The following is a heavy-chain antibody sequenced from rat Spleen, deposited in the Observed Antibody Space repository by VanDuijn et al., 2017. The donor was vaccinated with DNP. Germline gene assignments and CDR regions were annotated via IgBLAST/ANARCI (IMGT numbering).Heavy chain of an antibody. CDR2: ISYSGGT. J-gene: IGHJ2*01. D-gene: IGHD1-7*01. V-gene: IGHV3-1*01. CDR3: ARWTRYFDY. CDR1: GYSITSNY. Sequence: EVQLQESGSGLVKPSQSLSLTCSVTGYSITSNYWGWIRKFPGVKMEYIGHISYSGGTNYNPSFKSRISITRDTSKNHFFLHLNSVTTEDTATYYCARWTRYFDYWGQGVMVTVSS.